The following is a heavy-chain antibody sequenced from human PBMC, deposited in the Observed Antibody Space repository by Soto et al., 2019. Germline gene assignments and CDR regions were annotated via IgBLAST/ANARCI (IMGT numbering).Heavy chain of an antibody. J-gene: IGHJ6*02. V-gene: IGHV1-3*01. CDR2: INAGNGNT. D-gene: IGHD3-22*01. Sequence: PSVKVSCKASGYTFTSYAMHWVRQAPGQRLEWMGWINAGNGNTKYSQKFQGRVTITRDTSASTAYMELSSLRSEDTAVYYCARGYYYDSSGYNYYYYYGMDVWGQGTTVTVSS. CDR1: GYTFTSYA. CDR3: ARGYYYDSSGYNYYYYYGMDV.